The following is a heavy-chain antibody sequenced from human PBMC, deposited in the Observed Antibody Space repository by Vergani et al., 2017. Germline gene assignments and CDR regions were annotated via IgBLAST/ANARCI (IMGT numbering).Heavy chain of an antibody. Sequence: EVQLVESGGGLVKPGGSLRLSCAASGFTFSSYSMNWVRQAPGKGLEWVSSISSSSSYIYYADSVKGRFTISRDNAKNSLYLQMNSLRAEDTAVYYCASLDIVVVPAAIKKNWFDPWGQGTLVTVSS. CDR1: GFTFSSYS. CDR2: ISSSSSYI. D-gene: IGHD2-2*01. V-gene: IGHV3-21*01. J-gene: IGHJ5*02. CDR3: ASLDIVVVPAAIKKNWFDP.